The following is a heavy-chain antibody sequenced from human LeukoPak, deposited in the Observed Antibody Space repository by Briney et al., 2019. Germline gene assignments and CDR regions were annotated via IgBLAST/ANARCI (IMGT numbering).Heavy chain of an antibody. CDR1: GFTFSSYG. D-gene: IGHD1-7*01. V-gene: IGHV3-30*03. CDR3: ARDQGNWNYGYYYGMDV. CDR2: ISYDGSNK. Sequence: HPGGSLRLSCAASGFTFSSYGMHWVRQAPGKGLEWVAVISYDGSNKYYADSVKGRFTISRDNSKNTLYLQMNSLRAEDTAVYFCARDQGNWNYGYYYGMDVWGQGTTVTVSS. J-gene: IGHJ6*02.